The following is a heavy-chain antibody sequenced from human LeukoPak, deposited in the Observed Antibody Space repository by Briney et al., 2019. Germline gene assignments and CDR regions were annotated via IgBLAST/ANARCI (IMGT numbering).Heavy chain of an antibody. CDR1: GFTFSIYS. Sequence: GGSLRLSCAASGFTFSIYSMNWVRQAPGKGLEWVSSISSSSSYIYYADSVKGRFTISRDNAKNSLYLQMNSLRAEDTAVYYCARAHPGDYSDFQFDYWGQGTLVTVSS. CDR2: ISSSSSYI. CDR3: ARAHPGDYSDFQFDY. D-gene: IGHD4-11*01. V-gene: IGHV3-21*01. J-gene: IGHJ4*02.